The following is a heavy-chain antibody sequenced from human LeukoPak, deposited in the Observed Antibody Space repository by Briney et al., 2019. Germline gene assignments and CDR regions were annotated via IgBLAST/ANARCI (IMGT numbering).Heavy chain of an antibody. V-gene: IGHV3-21*04. J-gene: IGHJ5*02. CDR3: AKDQHYDFWSGPKNLNWFDP. D-gene: IGHD3-3*01. CDR2: ISSSSSYI. CDR1: GFTFSSYS. Sequence: GGSLRLSCAASGFTFSSYSMNWVRQAPGKGLEWVSSISSSSSYIYYADSVKGRFTISRDNSKNTLYLQMNSLRAEDTAVYYCAKDQHYDFWSGPKNLNWFDPWGQGTLVTVSS.